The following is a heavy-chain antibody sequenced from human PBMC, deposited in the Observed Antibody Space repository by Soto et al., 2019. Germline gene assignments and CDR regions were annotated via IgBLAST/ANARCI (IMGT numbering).Heavy chain of an antibody. V-gene: IGHV4-39*01. CDR3: ARHRSGWLDP. CDR1: GGSISRSIYY. J-gene: IGHJ5*02. Sequence: SETLSLTCTVSGGSISRSIYYWGWIRQPPGKGLEWIGSIYYSGSTYYNPSLKSRVTISVDTSKNQFSLKLSSVTAADTAVYYCARHRSGWLDPWGQGTLVTVSS. CDR2: IYYSGST.